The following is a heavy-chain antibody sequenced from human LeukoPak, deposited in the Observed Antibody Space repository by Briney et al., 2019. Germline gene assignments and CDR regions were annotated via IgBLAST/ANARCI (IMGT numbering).Heavy chain of an antibody. CDR1: GGSISSYY. D-gene: IGHD1-1*01. Sequence: SETLSLTCTVSGGSISSYYWSWIRQPPGKGLEWIAYISDIGSTNYNPSLKSRVTISVDTSKNQFSLKLSSVTAADTAVYYCASMENGKGYFDYWGQGTLVTVSS. CDR2: ISDIGST. V-gene: IGHV4-59*01. CDR3: ASMENGKGYFDY. J-gene: IGHJ4*02.